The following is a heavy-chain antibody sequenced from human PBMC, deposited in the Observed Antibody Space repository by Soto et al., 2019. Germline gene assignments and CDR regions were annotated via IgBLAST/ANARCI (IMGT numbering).Heavy chain of an antibody. D-gene: IGHD3-16*01. V-gene: IGHV3-11*01. CDR3: ARLPFPWGWFDP. J-gene: IGHJ5*02. CDR2: ISGSGRTI. CDR1: GIVFSDY. Sequence: QVQLVESGGGLVKPGGSLRLSCAASGIVFSDYMSWVRQAPGTGLEWLSYISGSGRTIYSADSVKGRFTIPRDNATNSLYLQMNNERTEDTAVYYCARLPFPWGWFDPWGQGTLVTVSS.